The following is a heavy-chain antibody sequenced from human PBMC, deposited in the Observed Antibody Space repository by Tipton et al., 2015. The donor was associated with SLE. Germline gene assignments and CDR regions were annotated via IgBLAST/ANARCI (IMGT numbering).Heavy chain of an antibody. CDR3: ARDLVWHYLDY. J-gene: IGHJ4*02. CDR2: IRDSNSDSSAT. D-gene: IGHD6-6*01. V-gene: IGHV3-48*01. CDR1: GFIFGGYS. Sequence: SLRLSCSASGFIFGGYSMNWVRQAPGKGPEWVAWIRDSNSDSSATFYADSVKGRFTISRDDAKNSLFLQMSSLRVEDTAIYYCARDLVWHYLDYWGQGTLVIVSS.